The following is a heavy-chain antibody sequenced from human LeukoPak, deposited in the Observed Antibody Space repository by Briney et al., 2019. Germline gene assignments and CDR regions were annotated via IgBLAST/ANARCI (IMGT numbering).Heavy chain of an antibody. CDR3: ARLGSFEDY. CDR1: GESVSSKSAT. D-gene: IGHD1-26*01. Sequence: SQTLSLTCAISGESVSSKSATWNWIRQSPSRGLEWLGRTHYRSKWYNDYALSVNSRITINPDTSKNQFSLQLNSVTPEDTAVYYCARLGSFEDYWGQGTLVTVSS. CDR2: THYRSKWYN. J-gene: IGHJ4*02. V-gene: IGHV6-1*01.